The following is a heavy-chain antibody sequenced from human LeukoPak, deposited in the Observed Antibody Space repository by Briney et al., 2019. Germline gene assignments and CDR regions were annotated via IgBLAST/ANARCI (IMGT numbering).Heavy chain of an antibody. Sequence: PGRSLRLSCAASGFTFSSYGMHWVRQAPGKGLEWVAVISYDGSNKYYADSVKGRFTTSRDNSKNTLYLQMNSLRAEDTAVYYCAKDGRDGYNLVDYWGQGTLVTVSS. V-gene: IGHV3-30*18. J-gene: IGHJ4*02. D-gene: IGHD5-24*01. CDR2: ISYDGSNK. CDR3: AKDGRDGYNLVDY. CDR1: GFTFSSYG.